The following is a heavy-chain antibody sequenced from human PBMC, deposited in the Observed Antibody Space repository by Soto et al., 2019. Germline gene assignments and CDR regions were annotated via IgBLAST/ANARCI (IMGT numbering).Heavy chain of an antibody. CDR2: ISGSGGST. Sequence: EVQLLESGGGLVQPGGSLRLSCAASGFTISSYAMSRVRQAPGKGLEWVSAISGSGGSTYYADSVKGRFTISRDNSKNTLYLQMNSLRAEDTAVYYCACGGETIFGVAEIDYWGQGTLVTVSS. CDR1: GFTISSYA. CDR3: ACGGETIFGVAEIDY. D-gene: IGHD3-3*01. J-gene: IGHJ4*02. V-gene: IGHV3-23*01.